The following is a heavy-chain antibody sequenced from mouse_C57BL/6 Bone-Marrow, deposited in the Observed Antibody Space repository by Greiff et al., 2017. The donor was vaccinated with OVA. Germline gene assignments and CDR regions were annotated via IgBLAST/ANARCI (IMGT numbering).Heavy chain of an antibody. Sequence: QVQLQQPGAELVRPGSSVKLSFKASGYTFTSYWMHWVKQRPIQGLEWIGNIDPSDSETHYNQKFKDKATLTVDKSSSTAYMQLSSLTSEDSAVYYGARSSYGSSYWYFDVWGTGTTVTVSS. CDR1: GYTFTSYW. V-gene: IGHV1-52*01. CDR3: ARSSYGSSYWYFDV. J-gene: IGHJ1*03. CDR2: IDPSDSET. D-gene: IGHD1-1*01.